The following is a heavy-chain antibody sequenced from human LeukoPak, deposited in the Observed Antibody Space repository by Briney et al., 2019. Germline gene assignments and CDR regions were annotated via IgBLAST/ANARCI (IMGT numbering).Heavy chain of an antibody. CDR1: GGSFSGYY. CDR2: INHSGST. CDR3: AREGGPYRPLDY. J-gene: IGHJ4*02. V-gene: IGHV4-34*01. Sequence: PSETLSLTCAVYGGSFSGYYWSWIRQPPGKGLEWIGEINHSGSTNYNPSLKSRVAISVDKSENHISLKLTSVTAADTAVYYCAREGGPYRPLDYSGQGTLVTVAS.